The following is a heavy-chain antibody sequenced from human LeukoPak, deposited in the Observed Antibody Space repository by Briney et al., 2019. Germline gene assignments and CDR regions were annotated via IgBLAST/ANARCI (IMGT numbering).Heavy chain of an antibody. CDR3: AKDYSDSRVGDVFFEY. CDR1: GLTFSSYA. Sequence: PGGSPSLSCAASGLTFSSYAMSWVRQAPGKGLEWVSGITSGFTPHYADSVKGRFTISRDNSKNTFHLQMNSLRAEDTAVYYCAKDYSDSRVGDVFFEYWGQGTLVTVSS. J-gene: IGHJ4*02. D-gene: IGHD1-26*01. V-gene: IGHV3-23*01. CDR2: ITSGFTP.